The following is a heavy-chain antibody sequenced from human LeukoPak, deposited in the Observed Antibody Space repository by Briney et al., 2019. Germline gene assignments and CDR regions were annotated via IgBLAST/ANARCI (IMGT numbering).Heavy chain of an antibody. CDR3: ARGSRVARWLQLRSMGDAFDI. V-gene: IGHV1-69*13. J-gene: IGHJ3*02. CDR2: IIPIFGTA. D-gene: IGHD5-24*01. CDR1: GGTFSSYA. Sequence: ASVKVSCKASGGTFSSYAISWVRQAPGQGLEWMGGIIPIFGTAYYAQKFPGRVTITADESTSPAYLELSSLRAEDTAVYYCARGSRVARWLQLRSMGDAFDIWGQGTMVTVSS.